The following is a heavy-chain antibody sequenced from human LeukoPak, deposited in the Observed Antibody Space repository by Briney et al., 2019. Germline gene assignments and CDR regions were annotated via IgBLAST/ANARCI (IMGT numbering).Heavy chain of an antibody. CDR3: AKPYGDHYYYGMDV. J-gene: IGHJ6*02. Sequence: PGGSLRLSCAASGFTFSSYAMSWVRQAPGKGLEWVSAISGSGGSTYYADSVKGRFTISRDNSKNTLYLQMNSLRAEDTAVYYCAKPYGDHYYYGMDVWGQGTTVTVSS. V-gene: IGHV3-23*01. CDR1: GFTFSSYA. D-gene: IGHD4-17*01. CDR2: ISGSGGST.